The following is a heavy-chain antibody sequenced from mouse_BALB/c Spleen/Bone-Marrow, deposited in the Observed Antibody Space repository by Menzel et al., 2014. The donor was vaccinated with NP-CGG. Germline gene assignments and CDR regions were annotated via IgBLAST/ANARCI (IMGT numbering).Heavy chain of an antibody. Sequence: DVHLVESGGGLVQPGGSRKLSCAASGFTFSSFGMHWVRQAPERGLEWVAYISSGSSTIFYADTVKGRFTISRDNPKNTLFRQMTSLRSEDTAMYYCARGGNWEDFDYWGQGTTLTVSS. CDR3: ARGGNWEDFDY. V-gene: IGHV5-17*02. D-gene: IGHD4-1*01. CDR2: ISSGSSTI. CDR1: GFTFSSFG. J-gene: IGHJ2*01.